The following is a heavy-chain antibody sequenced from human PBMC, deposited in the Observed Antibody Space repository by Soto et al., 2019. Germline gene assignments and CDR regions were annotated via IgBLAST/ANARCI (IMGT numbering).Heavy chain of an antibody. CDR1: GYTFTSYY. CDR2: INPSGGST. CDR3: ARDRPTGLRLDAGYWFDP. J-gene: IGHJ5*02. V-gene: IGHV1-46*01. Sequence: ASVKVSCKASGYTFTSYYMHWVRQAPGQGLEWMGIINPSGGSTSYAQKFQGRVTMTRDTSTSTVYMELSSLRSEDTAVYYCARDRPTGLRLDAGYWFDPWGQGTLVTVSS. D-gene: IGHD5-12*01.